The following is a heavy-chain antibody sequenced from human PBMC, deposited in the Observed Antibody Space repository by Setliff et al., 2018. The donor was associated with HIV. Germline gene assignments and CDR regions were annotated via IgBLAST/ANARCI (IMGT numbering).Heavy chain of an antibody. CDR3: ARVRRRDGYNFDY. CDR1: GYTFTSND. CDR2: MNPNSGNT. J-gene: IGHJ4*02. D-gene: IGHD5-12*01. Sequence: ASVKVSCKASGYTFTSNDINWVRQATGQGLEWMGWMNPNSGNTGYAQKFQGRITISRNTSIGTSYMELNSLTSEDTAVYYCARVRRRDGYNFDYWGQGTLVTVSS. V-gene: IGHV1-8*02.